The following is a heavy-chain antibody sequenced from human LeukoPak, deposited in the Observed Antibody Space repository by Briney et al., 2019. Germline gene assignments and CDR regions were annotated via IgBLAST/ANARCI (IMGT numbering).Heavy chain of an antibody. V-gene: IGHV4-59*08. D-gene: IGHD6-19*01. CDR1: GGPMSPYH. CDR2: MYYSGST. J-gene: IGHJ4*02. CDR3: ARAVSGRFDY. Sequence: PSETLSLTCTVSGGPMSPYHWGWIRQPPGKGLEWTGYMYYSGSTNYNPSLNSRVTISVDTSKNQFSLRLSSVTAADTAIYYCARAVSGRFDYWGQGRLVTVSS.